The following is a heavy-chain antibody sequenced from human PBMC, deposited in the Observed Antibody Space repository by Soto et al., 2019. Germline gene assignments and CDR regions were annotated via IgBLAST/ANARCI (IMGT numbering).Heavy chain of an antibody. CDR2: ISGSGGST. D-gene: IGHD3-9*01. Sequence: GGSLRLSCAASGFTFSSYAMSWVRQAPGKGLEWVSAISGSGGSTYYADSVKGRFTISRDNSKNTLYLQMNSLRAEDTAVYYCAKVWNPVVRYFDWLSINWFDPWGQGTLVTVSS. CDR1: GFTFSSYA. J-gene: IGHJ5*02. V-gene: IGHV3-23*01. CDR3: AKVWNPVVRYFDWLSINWFDP.